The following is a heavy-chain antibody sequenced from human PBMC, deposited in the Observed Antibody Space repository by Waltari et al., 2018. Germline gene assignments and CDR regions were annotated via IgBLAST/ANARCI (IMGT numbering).Heavy chain of an antibody. CDR1: GYTLTELS. CDR3: ATGAPWKVGAWSFDY. J-gene: IGHJ4*02. V-gene: IGHV1-24*01. D-gene: IGHD1-26*01. Sequence: QVQLVQSGAEVKKPGASVKVSCKVSGYTLTELSMHWVRQAPGKGLEWMGGFEPEDGEPSYAQKFQGRVTMTEDTSTDTAYMELSSLRSEDTAVDYCATGAPWKVGAWSFDYWGQGTLVTVSS. CDR2: FEPEDGEP.